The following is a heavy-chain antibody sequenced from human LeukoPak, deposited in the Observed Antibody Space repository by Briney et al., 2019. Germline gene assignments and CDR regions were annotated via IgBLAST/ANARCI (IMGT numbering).Heavy chain of an antibody. CDR2: IYTRGSI. CDR1: GGSINSGSYY. V-gene: IGHV4-61*02. Sequence: SETLSLTCTVSGGSINSGSYYWSWIRQPAGKGLEWIGRIYTRGSIDYKPSLKSRVTISVDTSKNQFSLKLSSVTAADTAVYYCARATWPLCYFDFWGQGTLVTVSS. J-gene: IGHJ4*02. D-gene: IGHD3-10*01. CDR3: ARATWPLCYFDF.